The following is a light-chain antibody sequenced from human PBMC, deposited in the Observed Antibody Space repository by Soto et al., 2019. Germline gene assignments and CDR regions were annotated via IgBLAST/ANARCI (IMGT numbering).Light chain of an antibody. CDR1: QSVSSSY. V-gene: IGKV3-20*01. J-gene: IGKJ2*01. Sequence: EIVLTQSPGTLSLSPGERATLSCRASQSVSSSYLAWYQQKPGQAPRLLIYGASSRATGIPDRFSGSGSGTDFTLTISRLEPEDFAGYYCQQYGSSPPEYTFGQGTKLEIK. CDR2: GAS. CDR3: QQYGSSPPEYT.